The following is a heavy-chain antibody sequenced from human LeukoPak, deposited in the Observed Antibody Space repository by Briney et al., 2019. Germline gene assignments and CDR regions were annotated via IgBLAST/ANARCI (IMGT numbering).Heavy chain of an antibody. CDR1: GYTFTTYD. V-gene: IGHV1-8*01. D-gene: IGHD6-19*01. J-gene: IGHJ5*02. Sequence: GASVKVSCKASGYTFTTYDINWVRQATGQGLEWMGWMNPNSGNTGYTQKFQGRVTMTRNTSIITAYMELSSLRSEDTAVYYCARGRGSGHKENWFDPWGQGTLVTVSS. CDR3: ARGRGSGHKENWFDP. CDR2: MNPNSGNT.